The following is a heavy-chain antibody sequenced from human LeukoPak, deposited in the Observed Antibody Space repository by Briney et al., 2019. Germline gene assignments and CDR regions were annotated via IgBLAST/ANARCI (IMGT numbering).Heavy chain of an antibody. Sequence: GGSLRLSCATSGFTFNSYAMSWVRQAPGKGLEWVSGLSGSGGDTDYADSVKGRFTISRDNSRNTLYLQMNSLRSEDTAVYYCAKDAMATVTYFDYWGQGSLVGVSS. CDR2: LSGSGGDT. V-gene: IGHV3-23*01. CDR1: GFTFNSYA. CDR3: AKDAMATVTYFDY. J-gene: IGHJ4*02. D-gene: IGHD4-17*01.